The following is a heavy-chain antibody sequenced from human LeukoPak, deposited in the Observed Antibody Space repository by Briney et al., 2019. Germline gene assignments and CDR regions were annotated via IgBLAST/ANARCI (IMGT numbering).Heavy chain of an antibody. J-gene: IGHJ4*02. V-gene: IGHV3-7*01. CDR3: ARLPFDY. CDR2: IKQDGSEK. CDR1: GFTFSNYW. Sequence: GGSLRLSCAASGFTFSNYWMSWVRQAPGKGLEWVANIKQDGSEKYYVNSVKGRFTISRDDAKNSLYLQMNSLRAEDTAIYYCARLPFDYWGQGTLVTVSS. D-gene: IGHD5-18*01.